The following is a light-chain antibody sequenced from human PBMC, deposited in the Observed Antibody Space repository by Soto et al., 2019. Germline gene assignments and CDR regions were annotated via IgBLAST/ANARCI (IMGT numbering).Light chain of an antibody. V-gene: IGLV2-14*01. CDR3: SSYASSSTVV. CDR1: SSDIGGYND. CDR2: EVS. J-gene: IGLJ2*01. Sequence: QSVLTQPASVSGSPGQSITISCTGNSSDIGGYNDVSWYQQHPGKAPKLMIYEVSNRPSGVSNRFSGSKSGNTASLTISGLQAEDEADYYCSSYASSSTVVFGGGTKLTVL.